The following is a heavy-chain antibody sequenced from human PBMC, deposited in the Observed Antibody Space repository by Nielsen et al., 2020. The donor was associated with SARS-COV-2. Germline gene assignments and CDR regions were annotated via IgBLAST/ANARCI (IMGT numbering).Heavy chain of an antibody. D-gene: IGHD1-1*01. V-gene: IGHV4-34*01. Sequence: SETLSLTCAVYVGSFSDYYWSWIRQPPGKGLEWLGEINYRGSTKYNPSLKSRVTISSDTSKNQVSLKVYSVTAADTAVYYCARVNGNFYYYGMDVWGRGTTVTVSS. J-gene: IGHJ6*02. CDR1: VGSFSDYY. CDR3: ARVNGNFYYYGMDV. CDR2: INYRGST.